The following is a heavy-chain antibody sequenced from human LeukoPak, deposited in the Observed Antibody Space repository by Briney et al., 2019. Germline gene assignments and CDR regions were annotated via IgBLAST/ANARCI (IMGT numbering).Heavy chain of an antibody. CDR2: MYYSGST. J-gene: IGHJ4*02. V-gene: IGHV4-39*01. CDR3: ARASYSYDINGWVPFDY. CDR1: GGPISSSIYY. Sequence: SETLSLTCNVSGGPISSSIYYWGWIRQPPGKGLEWIGSMYYSGSTNYNPSLKSRVTISVDTSKNQFSLNLSSVTAADTAVYYCARASYSYDINGWVPFDYWGQGTLVTVSS. D-gene: IGHD3-22*01.